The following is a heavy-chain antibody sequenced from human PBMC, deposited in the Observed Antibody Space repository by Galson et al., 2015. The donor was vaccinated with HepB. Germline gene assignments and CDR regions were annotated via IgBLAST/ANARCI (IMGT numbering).Heavy chain of an antibody. CDR2: ISGSGSDI. Sequence: SLRLSCAASGFSFSDSYTNWIRQAPGKGLEYISYISGSGSDIKYADSVKGRFTVSRDNAKNSLYLQMNSLRAEDTAVYYCASFHAYYCSGGSCYSGDFDLWGRGTLVTVSS. J-gene: IGHJ2*01. CDR3: ASFHAYYCSGGSCYSGDFDL. D-gene: IGHD2-15*01. V-gene: IGHV3-11*06. CDR1: GFSFSDSY.